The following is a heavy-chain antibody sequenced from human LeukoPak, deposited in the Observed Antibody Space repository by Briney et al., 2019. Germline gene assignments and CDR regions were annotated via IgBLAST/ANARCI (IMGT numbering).Heavy chain of an antibody. Sequence: AGSLRLSCAVSGFTFSTYDMSWVRQAPGKGLEWVSAISGSGGSTYYADSVKGRFTISRDNSKNTLYLQLKSLRAEDTAVYYCAKDSSSGTYFDYWGQGTLVTVSS. J-gene: IGHJ4*02. CDR1: GFTFSTYD. CDR3: AKDSSSGTYFDY. V-gene: IGHV3-23*01. CDR2: ISGSGGST. D-gene: IGHD1-26*01.